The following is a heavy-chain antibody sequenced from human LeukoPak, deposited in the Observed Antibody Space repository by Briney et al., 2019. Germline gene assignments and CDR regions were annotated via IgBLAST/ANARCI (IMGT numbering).Heavy chain of an antibody. V-gene: IGHV1-46*01. J-gene: IGHJ4*02. Sequence: ASVKVSCKASGYTFTSYYMHWVRQAPGQGLEWMGIINPSGGSTSYAQKFQGRVTMTRDTSTSTVYMGLSSLRSEDTAVYYYARDKSSVTTLGYWGQGTLVTVSS. D-gene: IGHD4-17*01. CDR1: GYTFTSYY. CDR3: ARDKSSVTTLGY. CDR2: INPSGGST.